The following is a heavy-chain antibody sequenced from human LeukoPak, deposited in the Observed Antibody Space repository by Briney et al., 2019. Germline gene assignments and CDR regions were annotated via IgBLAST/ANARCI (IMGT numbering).Heavy chain of an antibody. CDR2: ISGSGGST. CDR1: GFTFSSYA. V-gene: IGHV3-23*01. Sequence: PGGSLRLSCAASGFTFSSYAMSWVRQAPGKGLEWVSAISGSGGSTYYADSVKGRFTISRDNSKNTLYLQMNSLRAEDTAVYYCAKEAEMAWAYCGGDCYLWMDYWGQGTLVTVSS. J-gene: IGHJ4*02. CDR3: AKEAEMAWAYCGGDCYLWMDY. D-gene: IGHD2-21*02.